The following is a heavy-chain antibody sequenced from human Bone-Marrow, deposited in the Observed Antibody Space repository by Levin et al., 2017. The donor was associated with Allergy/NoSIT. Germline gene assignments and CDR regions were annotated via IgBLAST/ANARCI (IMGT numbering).Heavy chain of an antibody. V-gene: IGHV3-30*18. CDR3: AKDQRKHDYDSIADV. J-gene: IGHJ6*02. D-gene: IGHD3-22*01. Sequence: PGGSLRLSCAASGFSFNTYGMHWVRQAPGKGLEWVAVISYHSTHKFYGDSVKGRFTISRDNSKNILYLQMNSLRTEDTATYYCAKDQRKHDYDSIADVWGQGTTVTVSS. CDR1: GFSFNTYG. CDR2: ISYHSTHK.